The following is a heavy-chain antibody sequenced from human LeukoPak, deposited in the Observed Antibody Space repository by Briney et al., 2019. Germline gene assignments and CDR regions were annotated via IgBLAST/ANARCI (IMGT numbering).Heavy chain of an antibody. CDR3: ARDGQENSFDY. CDR2: IYPADSDT. CDR1: GYSFSNYW. Sequence: GESLKISCKGSGYSFSNYWIGWVRQLPGKGLEWMGIIYPADSDTRYSPSFQGQVTISVDKSITTAYLQWSSLKASDSAMYYCARDGQENSFDYWGQGTVVIVSS. V-gene: IGHV5-51*01. J-gene: IGHJ4*02.